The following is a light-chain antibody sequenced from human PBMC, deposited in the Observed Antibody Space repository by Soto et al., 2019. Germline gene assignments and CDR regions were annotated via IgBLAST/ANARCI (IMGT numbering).Light chain of an antibody. CDR1: QSVSSSY. V-gene: IGKV3-20*01. J-gene: IGKJ2*01. Sequence: EIVLTQSPGTLSLSPGERATLSCRASQSVSSSYLAWYQQKPGQAPRLLLYGASSRATGIPDRFSGSGSGTDFTLTISRLEPEEFAVYYCQQYCSSPPTFGQGTKLDIK. CDR3: QQYCSSPPT. CDR2: GAS.